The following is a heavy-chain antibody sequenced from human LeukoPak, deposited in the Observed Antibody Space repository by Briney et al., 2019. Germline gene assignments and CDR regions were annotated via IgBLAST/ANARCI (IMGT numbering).Heavy chain of an antibody. Sequence: SQTLSLTCTVSGGSISSGDYYWSWIRQPPGKGLEWIGYIYYSGSTYYNPSLKSRVTISVDTSKNQFSLKLSSVTAADTAVYYCARLGYYYDSSGDDYWGQGTLVTVSS. V-gene: IGHV4-30-4*01. CDR2: IYYSGST. CDR3: ARLGYYYDSSGDDY. J-gene: IGHJ4*02. D-gene: IGHD3-22*01. CDR1: GGSISSGDYY.